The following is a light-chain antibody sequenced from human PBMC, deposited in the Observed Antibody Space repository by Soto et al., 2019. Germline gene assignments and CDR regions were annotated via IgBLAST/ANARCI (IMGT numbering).Light chain of an antibody. V-gene: IGKV1-5*03. CDR2: EAS. Sequence: DIQMTQSPSTLSASVGDRVTITCRASQMIYTWLAWYQQMPGKAPKLLIYEASSLDVGVPSRFSGSGSGTEFTLTISSLQLEDFATYYCQQYSTFWTFGQGTKVDIK. J-gene: IGKJ1*01. CDR1: QMIYTW. CDR3: QQYSTFWT.